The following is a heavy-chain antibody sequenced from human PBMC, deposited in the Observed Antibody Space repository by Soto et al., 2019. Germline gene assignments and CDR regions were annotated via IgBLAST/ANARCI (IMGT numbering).Heavy chain of an antibody. D-gene: IGHD1-7*01. V-gene: IGHV3-23*01. CDR3: AKYSELPYEAYLQQ. Sequence: GGSLRLSCAASGFTFSVYAMSWVRQAPGKGLEWVSAISSNGGRTFYTDSLRGRFTISRDNSKSALYLQMNNLRAEDTAIYYCAKYSELPYEAYLQQWGQGTLVTVSS. J-gene: IGHJ1*01. CDR2: ISSNGGRT. CDR1: GFTFSVYA.